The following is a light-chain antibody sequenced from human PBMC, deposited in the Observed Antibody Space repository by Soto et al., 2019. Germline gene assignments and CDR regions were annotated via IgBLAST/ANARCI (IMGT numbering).Light chain of an antibody. CDR1: QSVSSN. J-gene: IGKJ1*01. V-gene: IGKV3-15*01. Sequence: EIVMTQSLASLSVSPGERATLSCRASQSVSSNLAWYQQKPGQAPRLLIYGASTRATGIPARFSGSGSGTEFTLTISSLQSEDFAVYYCQQDNNWPRTFGQGSKV. CDR3: QQDNNWPRT. CDR2: GAS.